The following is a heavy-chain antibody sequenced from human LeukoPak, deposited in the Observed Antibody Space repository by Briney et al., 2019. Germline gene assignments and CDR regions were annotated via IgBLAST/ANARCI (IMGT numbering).Heavy chain of an antibody. V-gene: IGHV3-7*01. D-gene: IGHD3-3*01. CDR3: ARDVRADFWSGYPNHAFDI. Sequence: GGSLRLSCAASGFTFSSHWMSWVRQAPGKGLEWVANIKQDGSEQYYVDSVKGRFTSSRDNAKNSLYLQMNSLRAEDTAVYYCARDVRADFWSGYPNHAFDIWGQGTLVTVSS. CDR2: IKQDGSEQ. J-gene: IGHJ3*02. CDR1: GFTFSSHW.